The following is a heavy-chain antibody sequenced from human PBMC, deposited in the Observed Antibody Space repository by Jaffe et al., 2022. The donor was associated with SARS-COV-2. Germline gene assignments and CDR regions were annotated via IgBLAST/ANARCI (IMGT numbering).Heavy chain of an antibody. J-gene: IGHJ4*02. V-gene: IGHV4-39*01. D-gene: IGHD3-3*01. Sequence: QLQLQESGPGLVKPSETLSLTCTVSGGSISNGSYYWAWIRQPPEKGLEWIGTGYYSGITYYTPSLKSRVTISVDTPKNQFSLKLTSVTAADTAAYYCARLRRAATATLQWKFDYWGQGTLVTVSS. CDR3: ARLRRAATATLQWKFDY. CDR1: GGSISNGSYY. CDR2: GYYSGIT.